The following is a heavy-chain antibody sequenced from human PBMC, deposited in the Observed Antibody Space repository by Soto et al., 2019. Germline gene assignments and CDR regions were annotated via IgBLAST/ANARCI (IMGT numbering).Heavy chain of an antibody. CDR3: ARATTSGYSSSWQTVRYYYYGMDV. V-gene: IGHV4-34*01. J-gene: IGHJ6*02. CDR1: GGSFSGYY. D-gene: IGHD6-13*01. Sequence: PSETLSLTCAVYGGSFSGYYWSWIRQPPGKGLEWIGEINHSGSTNYNPSLKSRVTISVDTSKNRFSLKLSSVTAADTAVYYCARATTSGYSSSWQTVRYYYYGMDVWGQGTTVTVSS. CDR2: INHSGST.